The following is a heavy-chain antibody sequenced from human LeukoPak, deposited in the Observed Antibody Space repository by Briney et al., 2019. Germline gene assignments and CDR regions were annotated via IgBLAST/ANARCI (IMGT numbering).Heavy chain of an antibody. CDR3: ARDARSHCGTDACYGPYFDY. D-gene: IGHD2-2*01. CDR2: IRGSSTTI. V-gene: IGHV3-48*01. J-gene: IGHJ4*02. Sequence: PGGSLRLSCAASGFSFSTSSMSWVRQTPGKGLEWISYIRGSSTTIDYADSVKGRFTISRDNARNSLYLQMNDLRAEDTGVYFCARDARSHCGTDACYGPYFDYWGQGSLVTVSS. CDR1: GFSFSTSS.